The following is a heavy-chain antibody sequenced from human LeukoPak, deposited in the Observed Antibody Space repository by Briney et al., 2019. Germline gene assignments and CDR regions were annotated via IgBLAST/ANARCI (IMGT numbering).Heavy chain of an antibody. CDR1: GFTFSRYR. V-gene: IGHV3-74*01. CDR2: INSDGNTT. D-gene: IGHD6-19*01. Sequence: GGSLRLSCAAFGFTFSRYRMHWVRQAPGKGLVWVSRINSDGNTTYYADSVKGRFTISRDNAKNTLYLQVNSLRAEDTAVYYCAGGGSITVAGYWGQGTLVTVSS. J-gene: IGHJ4*02. CDR3: AGGGSITVAGY.